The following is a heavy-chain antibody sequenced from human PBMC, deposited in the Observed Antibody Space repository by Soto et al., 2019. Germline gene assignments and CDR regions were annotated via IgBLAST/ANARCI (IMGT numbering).Heavy chain of an antibody. D-gene: IGHD6-6*01. CDR2: ISSSSSTI. CDR1: GFTFSSYS. J-gene: IGHJ6*02. Sequence: GGSLRLSCAASGFTFSSYSMNWVRQAPGKGLEWVSYISSSSSTIYYADSVKGRFTISRDNAKNSLYLQMNSLRDEDTSVYYCARPEYSSSSYGMDVWGQGTTVTVSS. CDR3: ARPEYSSSSYGMDV. V-gene: IGHV3-48*02.